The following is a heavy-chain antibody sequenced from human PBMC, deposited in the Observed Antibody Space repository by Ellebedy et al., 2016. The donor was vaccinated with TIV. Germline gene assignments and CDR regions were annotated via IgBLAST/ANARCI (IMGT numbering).Heavy chain of an antibody. CDR2: ISAYNGNT. J-gene: IGHJ3*02. D-gene: IGHD3-9*01. Sequence: AASVKVSCKASGYTFTSYGISWVRQAPGQGLEWMGWISAYNGNTNYAQKLQGRVTMTTDTSTSTAYMELRSLRSDDTAVYYCARTYYDILTGPDAFDIWGQGTMVTVSS. CDR3: ARTYYDILTGPDAFDI. CDR1: GYTFTSYG. V-gene: IGHV1-18*04.